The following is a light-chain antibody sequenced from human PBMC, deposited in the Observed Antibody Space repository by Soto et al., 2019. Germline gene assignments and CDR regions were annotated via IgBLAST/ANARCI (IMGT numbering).Light chain of an antibody. Sequence: DIQMTQSPSSLSASVGDRVTITCRASQSIAGYLNWYQQKPGEAPKLLIYATSTLQSGVPSRFSGSGSGADYTLTINSLQPEDFVTYSCQQSHSTPRTFGQGTKVEIK. J-gene: IGKJ1*01. CDR3: QQSHSTPRT. CDR2: ATS. CDR1: QSIAGY. V-gene: IGKV1-39*01.